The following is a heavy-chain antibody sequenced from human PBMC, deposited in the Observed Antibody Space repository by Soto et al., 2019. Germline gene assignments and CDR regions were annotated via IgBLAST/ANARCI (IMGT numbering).Heavy chain of an antibody. D-gene: IGHD2-2*01. CDR3: ARVGCSSTSCYDSQGRAYYYYYYMDV. V-gene: IGHV3-72*01. CDR1: GFTFSDHY. CDR2: TRNKANSYTT. Sequence: GGSLRLSCAASGFTFSDHYMDWVRQAPGKGLEWVGRTRNKANSYTTEYAASVKGRFTISRDDSKNSLYLQMNSLKTEDTAVYYCARVGCSSTSCYDSQGRAYYYYYYMDVWGKGTTVTVSS. J-gene: IGHJ6*03.